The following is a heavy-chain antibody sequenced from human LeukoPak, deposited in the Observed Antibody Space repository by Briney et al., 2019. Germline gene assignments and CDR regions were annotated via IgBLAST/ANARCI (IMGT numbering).Heavy chain of an antibody. J-gene: IGHJ6*02. Sequence: PGGSLRLSCAASGFTFSSYAMPWVRQAPGKGLEWVAVISYDGSNKYYADSVKGRFTISRDNSKNTLYLQMNSLRAEDTAVYYCAREGVVVPAAADYYYYYGMDVWGQGTTVTVSS. CDR2: ISYDGSNK. D-gene: IGHD2-2*01. CDR1: GFTFSSYA. V-gene: IGHV3-30-3*01. CDR3: AREGVVVPAAADYYYYYGMDV.